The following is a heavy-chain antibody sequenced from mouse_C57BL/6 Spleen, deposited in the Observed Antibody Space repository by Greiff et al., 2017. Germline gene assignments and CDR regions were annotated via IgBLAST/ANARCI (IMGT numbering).Heavy chain of an antibody. CDR1: GYTFTSYW. J-gene: IGHJ2*01. CDR2: IYPGSGST. Sequence: QVQLQQPAAELVKPGASVKMSCKASGYTFTSYWITWVKQRPGQGLAWIGDIYPGSGSTNYNEKFNSKATLTVDTSSSTAYIQLSSLTSEDSAVYYCAYDYDAYYCDYWGQCTTLTVTS. CDR3: AYDYDAYYCDY. D-gene: IGHD2-4*01. V-gene: IGHV1-55*01.